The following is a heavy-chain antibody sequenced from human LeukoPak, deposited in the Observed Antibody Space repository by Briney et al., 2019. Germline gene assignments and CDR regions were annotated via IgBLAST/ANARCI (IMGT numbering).Heavy chain of an antibody. D-gene: IGHD3-10*01. CDR2: IFHTGST. J-gene: IGHJ5*02. CDR3: ARELWFANAPGSWLDP. Sequence: SQTLSLTCVVSGDSISSGAYSWSWIRQPPGKGLEWIDYIFHTGSTFYNPSLKSRLTISVDNSKNQFSLRLSSVTAADTAVYYCARELWFANAPGSWLDPWGQGTLVTVSS. V-gene: IGHV4-30-2*01. CDR1: GDSISSGAYS.